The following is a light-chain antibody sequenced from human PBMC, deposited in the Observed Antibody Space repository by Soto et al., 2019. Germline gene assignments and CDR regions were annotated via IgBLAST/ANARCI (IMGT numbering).Light chain of an antibody. V-gene: IGLV2-14*01. J-gene: IGLJ2*01. CDR3: SSYTSSITVV. CDR2: DVS. CDR1: SSDVGGYNY. Sequence: QSALTQPASVSGSPGQSITISCTGTSSDVGGYNYVSWYQQHPGKAPKLMIYDVSNRPSGVSNRFSGSKSGNTASLTISGLQADDEADYYCSSYTSSITVVFGGGTKVTVL.